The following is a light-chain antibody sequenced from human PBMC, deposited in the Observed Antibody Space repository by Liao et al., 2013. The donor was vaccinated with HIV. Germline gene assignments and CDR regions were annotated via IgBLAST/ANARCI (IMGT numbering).Light chain of an antibody. Sequence: SYELTQPPSVSVSPGQTASITCSGDKLGDKYACWYQQKPGQSPVLVIYQDSKRPSGIPERFSGSNSGNTATLTISGTQAMDEADYYCQAWDSSTFRVFG. J-gene: IGLJ1*01. CDR3: QAWDSSTFRV. CDR2: QDS. CDR1: KLGDKY. V-gene: IGLV3-1*01.